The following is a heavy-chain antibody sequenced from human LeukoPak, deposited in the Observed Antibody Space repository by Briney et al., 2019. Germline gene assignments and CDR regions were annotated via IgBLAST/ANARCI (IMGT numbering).Heavy chain of an antibody. J-gene: IGHJ4*02. Sequence: GGSLRLSCAASGFTFSSYGMHWVRQAPGKGLEWVAVISYDGSNKYYADSVKGRFTISRGNSKNTLYLQMNSLRAEDTAVYYCAKDGGGYGDYLIDYWGQGTLVTVSS. D-gene: IGHD4-17*01. CDR1: GFTFSSYG. V-gene: IGHV3-30*18. CDR3: AKDGGGYGDYLIDY. CDR2: ISYDGSNK.